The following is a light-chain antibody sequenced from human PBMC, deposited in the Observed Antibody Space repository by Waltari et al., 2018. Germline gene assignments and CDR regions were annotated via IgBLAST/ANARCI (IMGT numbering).Light chain of an antibody. Sequence: EIVMTQSPATLSLSPGERATLSCRASQSVSSSLAWYQQKPGQAPRLLIYGASSRATGIPDRFSGRGCGTDFTLTISSLEPEDVGVYYCLQRNKWRLTFGGGTKVEIK. J-gene: IGKJ4*01. CDR3: LQRNKWRLT. CDR2: GAS. V-gene: IGKV3D-15*01. CDR1: QSVSSS.